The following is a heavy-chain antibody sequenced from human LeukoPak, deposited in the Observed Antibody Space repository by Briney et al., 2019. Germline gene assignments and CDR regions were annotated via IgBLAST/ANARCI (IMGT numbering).Heavy chain of an antibody. V-gene: IGHV3-30*04. Sequence: PGGSLRLSCAASGFTFSGYAMHWVRQAPGKGLEWVAVISYDGSNKYYADSVKGRFTISRDNSKNTLYLQMNSLRAEDTAVYYCARAPSSSSSGGDYWGQGTLVTVSS. D-gene: IGHD6-6*01. CDR2: ISYDGSNK. CDR1: GFTFSGYA. CDR3: ARAPSSSSSGGDY. J-gene: IGHJ4*02.